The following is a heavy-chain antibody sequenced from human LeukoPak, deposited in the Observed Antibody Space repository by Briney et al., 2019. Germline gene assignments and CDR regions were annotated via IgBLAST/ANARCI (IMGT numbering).Heavy chain of an antibody. CDR2: IYFRGKT. CDR1: GGSISSYY. V-gene: IGHV4-59*01. CDR3: ARVKYDTSGYYGDYFDY. J-gene: IGHJ4*02. D-gene: IGHD3-22*01. Sequence: SETLSLTCTVSGGSISSYYWSWIRQPPGKGLEWIGYIYFRGKTNYNPSLKSRVTISVDTSKNQFSLKLSSVTAADTAVYSCARVKYDTSGYYGDYFDYWGQGTLVTVSS.